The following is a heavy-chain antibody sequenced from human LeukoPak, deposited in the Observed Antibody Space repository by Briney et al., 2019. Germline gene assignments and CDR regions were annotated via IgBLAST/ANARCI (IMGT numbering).Heavy chain of an antibody. Sequence: SQTLSLTCTVSGGSISSGSYYWSWIRQPAGKGLEWIGRIYTSGSTNYNPSLKSRVTISVDTSKNQFSLKLSSVTAADMAVYYCARALSWGYSSFDYWGQGTLVTVSS. CDR2: IYTSGST. CDR3: ARALSWGYSSFDY. V-gene: IGHV4-61*02. CDR1: GGSISSGSYY. D-gene: IGHD3-16*01. J-gene: IGHJ4*02.